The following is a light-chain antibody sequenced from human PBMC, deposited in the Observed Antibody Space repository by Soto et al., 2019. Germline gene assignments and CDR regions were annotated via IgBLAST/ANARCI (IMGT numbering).Light chain of an antibody. CDR3: KHCRNPYS. CDR1: QSISTW. CDR2: DAS. V-gene: IGKV1-5*01. Sequence: DIQMTHSPSTLSASVLYIVTITFRSSQSISTWLAWYQQRPGKAPKLLIYDASTLQSGVPSRFSGSGSGTEFTLTISSLQPDDFATYYCKHCRNPYSFGRGTKVDIK. J-gene: IGKJ2*03.